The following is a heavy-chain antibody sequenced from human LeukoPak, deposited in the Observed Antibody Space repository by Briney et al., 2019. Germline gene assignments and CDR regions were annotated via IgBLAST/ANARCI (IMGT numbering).Heavy chain of an antibody. V-gene: IGHV4-39*01. J-gene: IGHJ3*02. CDR2: IYYSGST. CDR1: GGSIVITNYY. D-gene: IGHD6-13*01. Sequence: PSETLSLTCTVSGGSIVITNYYWGWIRQPPGKGLEWIGTIYYSGSTYYKPSLKSRVTISVDTSKNQFSLKLTSVTAADTAVYYCARKPAAAGQAHAFDIWGQGTMVTVSS. CDR3: ARKPAAAGQAHAFDI.